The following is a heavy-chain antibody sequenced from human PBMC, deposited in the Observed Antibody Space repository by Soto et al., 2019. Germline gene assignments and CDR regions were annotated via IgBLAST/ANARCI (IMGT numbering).Heavy chain of an antibody. CDR2: IYYSGST. V-gene: IGHV4-59*01. J-gene: IGHJ4*02. CDR1: GGSFSGYY. D-gene: IGHD3-22*01. CDR3: ARARGYYDSSGSQREDFDY. Sequence: SETLSLTCAVYGGSFSGYYWSWIRQPPGKGLEWIGYIYYSGSTNYNPSLKSRVTISVDTSKNQFSLKLSSVTAADTAVYYCARARGYYDSSGSQREDFDYWGQGTLVTVSS.